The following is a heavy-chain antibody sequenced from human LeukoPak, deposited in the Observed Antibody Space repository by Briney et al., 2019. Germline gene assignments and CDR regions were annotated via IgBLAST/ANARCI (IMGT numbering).Heavy chain of an antibody. CDR1: GYTFTSYY. V-gene: IGHV1-46*01. J-gene: IGHJ4*02. D-gene: IGHD6-13*01. CDR2: INPSGGST. CDR3: ARGIAAAGREDY. Sequence: ASVKVSCKAPGYTFTSYYMHWVRQAPGQGPEWMGIINPSGGSTSYAQKFQGRVTMTRDTSTSTVYMELSSLRSEDTAVYYCARGIAAAGREDYWGQGTLVTVSS.